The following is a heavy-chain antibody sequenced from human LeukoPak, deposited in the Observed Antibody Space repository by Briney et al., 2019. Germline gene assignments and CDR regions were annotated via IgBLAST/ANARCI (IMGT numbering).Heavy chain of an antibody. CDR3: ARDTVGADY. Sequence: PSATLSLTCTVSGGSISSYYWSWIRQPPGKGLEWIGYIYYSGSTNYNPSLKSRVTISVDTSKNQFSLKLSSVTAADTAVYYCARDTVGADYWGQGTLVTVSS. D-gene: IGHD1-26*01. V-gene: IGHV4-59*01. J-gene: IGHJ4*02. CDR2: IYYSGST. CDR1: GGSISSYY.